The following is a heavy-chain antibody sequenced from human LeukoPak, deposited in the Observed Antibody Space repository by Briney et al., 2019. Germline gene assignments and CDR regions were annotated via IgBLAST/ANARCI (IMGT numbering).Heavy chain of an antibody. D-gene: IGHD3-22*01. V-gene: IGHV3-23*01. J-gene: IGHJ4*02. Sequence: GGSLRLSCAASGFTFSSYAMSWVRRASGRGLEWGSAIRGSGGSTYYADSVKGRFTISRDNSKNTLYLQMNSLRAEDTAVYYCAKDPGGGYYFWGQGTLVTVSS. CDR3: AKDPGGGYYF. CDR1: GFTFSSYA. CDR2: IRGSGGST.